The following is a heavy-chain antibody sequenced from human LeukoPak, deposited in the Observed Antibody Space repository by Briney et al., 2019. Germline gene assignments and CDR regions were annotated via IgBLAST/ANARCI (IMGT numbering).Heavy chain of an antibody. V-gene: IGHV1-24*01. CDR1: GYTLTELS. Sequence: ASVKVSCKVSGYTLTELSMHWVRQAPGKGLEWMGGFDPEDGETIYAQKFQGRVTMTEDTSTDTAYMELSSLRSEDTAVYYCATDGSGYGDSYYYYGMGVWGQGTTVTVSS. CDR3: ATDGSGYGDSYYYYGMGV. J-gene: IGHJ6*02. CDR2: FDPEDGET. D-gene: IGHD5-12*01.